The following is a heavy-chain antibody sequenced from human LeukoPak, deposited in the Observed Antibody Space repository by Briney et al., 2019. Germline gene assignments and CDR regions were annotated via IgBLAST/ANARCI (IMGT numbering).Heavy chain of an antibody. D-gene: IGHD2-8*01. CDR3: ARESDIVLMVYATPSTGYYMDV. J-gene: IGHJ6*03. CDR2: ISSSSSTI. Sequence: GGSLRLSCAASGFTFSSYSMNWVRQAPGKGLEWVSYISSSSSTIYYADSVKGRFTISRDNAKNSLYLQMNSLRAEDTAVYYCARESDIVLMVYATPSTGYYMDVWGKGTTVTVSS. CDR1: GFTFSSYS. V-gene: IGHV3-48*01.